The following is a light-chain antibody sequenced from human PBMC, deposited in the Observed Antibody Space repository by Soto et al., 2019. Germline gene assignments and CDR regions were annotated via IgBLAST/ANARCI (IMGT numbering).Light chain of an antibody. V-gene: IGKV3-20*01. CDR3: QKYGSSPIT. CDR2: GAS. J-gene: IGKJ5*01. CDR1: QSVSSFY. Sequence: EVVLTQSPGTLSLSPGERVTLSCRASQSVSSFYLAWYQQRPGQAPRLLIYGASARATGIPDRFSGSGSGTDFTLTISRLEPADFAVYFCQKYGSSPITFGQGPRLEIK.